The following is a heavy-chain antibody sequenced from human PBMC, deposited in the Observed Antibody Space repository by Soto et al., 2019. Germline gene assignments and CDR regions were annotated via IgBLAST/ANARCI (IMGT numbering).Heavy chain of an antibody. CDR1: GFSLSTSGLG. Sequence: QITLKESGPTLVKPTQTLTLTCTFSGFSLSTSGLGVGWISQPPGKALEWLALIYWDDDKLDSPSLKGRLTITKDPSKIQGVLTMTNMAPVDTAPYYGAHIVDDSRGCDACDIWCQGTMVTVSS. V-gene: IGHV2-5*02. J-gene: IGHJ3*02. D-gene: IGHD3-22*01. CDR3: AHIVDDSRGCDACDI. CDR2: IYWDDDK.